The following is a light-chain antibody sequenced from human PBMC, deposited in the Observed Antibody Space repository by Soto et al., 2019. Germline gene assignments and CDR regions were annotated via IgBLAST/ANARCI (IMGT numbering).Light chain of an antibody. V-gene: IGLV2-23*01. J-gene: IGLJ1*01. CDR2: EGS. CDR1: SSDVGSYNL. Sequence: ALTQPASVSGSPGQSITISCTGTSSDVGSYNLVSWYQQHPGKAPKLMIYEGSKRPSGVSYRFSGSKSDNTASLTISGLQAEDEADYYCCSYAGSSTPLYVFGTGTKLTVL. CDR3: CSYAGSSTPLYV.